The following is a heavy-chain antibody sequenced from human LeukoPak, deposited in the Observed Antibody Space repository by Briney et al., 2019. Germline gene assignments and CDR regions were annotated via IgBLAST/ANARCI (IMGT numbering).Heavy chain of an antibody. D-gene: IGHD6-13*01. CDR1: GGTFSSYA. CDR3: ARDLSGGIAAELFDI. V-gene: IGHV1-69*01. J-gene: IGHJ3*02. CDR2: IVPIFGTA. Sequence: SVKVSCKASGGTFSSYAISWVRQAPGQGLEWMGGIVPIFGTANYAQKFQGRVTITADESTSTAYMELSSLRSDDTAVYYCARDLSGGIAAELFDIWGQGTMVTVSS.